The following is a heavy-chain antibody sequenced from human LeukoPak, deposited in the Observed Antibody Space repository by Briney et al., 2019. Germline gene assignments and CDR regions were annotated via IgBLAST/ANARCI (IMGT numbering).Heavy chain of an antibody. D-gene: IGHD5-18*01. CDR1: GFTFSSYW. CDR3: ARGYSYVPDAFDI. Sequence: GGSRRLSGAASGFTFSSYWMSWVRQAPGKGREWVANIKQDGSEKYYVDSVKGRFTISRDNAKNSLYLQMNSLRAEDTAVYYCARGYSYVPDAFDIWGQGTMVTVSS. V-gene: IGHV3-7*03. CDR2: IKQDGSEK. J-gene: IGHJ3*02.